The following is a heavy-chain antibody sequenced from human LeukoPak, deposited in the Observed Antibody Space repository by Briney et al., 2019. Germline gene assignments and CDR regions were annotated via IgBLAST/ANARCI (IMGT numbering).Heavy chain of an antibody. CDR1: GGSISSYS. D-gene: IGHD3/OR15-3a*01. Sequence: SETLSLTCTVSGGSISSYSWSWIRQPPGKGLEWIGEINHSGSTNYNPSLKSRVTIPVDTSKNQFSLKLSSVTAADTAVYYCARDRTGYYWGQGTLVTVSS. CDR3: ARDRTGYY. V-gene: IGHV4-34*01. CDR2: INHSGST. J-gene: IGHJ4*02.